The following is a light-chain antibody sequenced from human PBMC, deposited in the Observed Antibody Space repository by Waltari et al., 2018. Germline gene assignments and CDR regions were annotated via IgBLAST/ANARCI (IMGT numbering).Light chain of an antibody. CDR3: QHYVRLPAA. CDR1: QSVKRD. Sequence: EIVLTQSPGSLSSSPGERVTPSCRASQSVKRDLAWYQQKPCQAPSLPIFGASNRAPGIPDWFSVGVSETDLSLTISRLEPEDFAVLCCQHYVRLPAAFGRGTKVEIK. J-gene: IGKJ1*01. V-gene: IGKV3-20*01. CDR2: GAS.